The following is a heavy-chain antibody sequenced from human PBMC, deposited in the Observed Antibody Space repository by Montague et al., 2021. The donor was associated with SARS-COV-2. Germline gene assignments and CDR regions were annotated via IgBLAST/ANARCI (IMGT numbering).Heavy chain of an antibody. CDR1: GASISGYY. J-gene: IGHJ4*02. CDR2: IYYNTGNT. D-gene: IGHD2-8*02. Sequence: SETLSLTCSVSGASISGYYWNWVRQPPGNGLEWIGFIYYNTGNTXYNPSLQGRVTISLDTSTNQFSPMLRSVPAADTALYFCARGTGNDDYFDCWGQGTLVTVSS. V-gene: IGHV4-59*01. CDR3: ARGTGNDDYFDC.